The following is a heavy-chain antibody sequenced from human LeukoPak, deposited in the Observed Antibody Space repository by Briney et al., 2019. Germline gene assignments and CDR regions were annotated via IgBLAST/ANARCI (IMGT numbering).Heavy chain of an antibody. Sequence: GGSLRLSCAASGFTVSSNYKSWVRQAPGKGLEWVPVIYSGGSTYYADSVKGRFTISRDNAKNSLYLQMDGLRAEDTAVYYCARGPSSQFRTDYWGQGTLVTVSS. CDR2: IYSGGST. CDR3: ARGPSSQFRTDY. D-gene: IGHD2-2*01. V-gene: IGHV3-53*03. J-gene: IGHJ4*02. CDR1: GFTVSSNY.